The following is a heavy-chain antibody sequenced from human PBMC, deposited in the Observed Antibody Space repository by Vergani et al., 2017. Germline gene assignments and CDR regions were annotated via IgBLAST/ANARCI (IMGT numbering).Heavy chain of an antibody. J-gene: IGHJ3*02. CDR3: ARDQTYGSGSSGAFDI. Sequence: QVQLQESGPGLVKPSETLSLTCTVSGGSFSGYYWSWIRQPPGKGLEWIGEINHSGSTNSNPSLKSRVTISVDTSKNQFSLKLRSVTAADTAVYDCARDQTYGSGSSGAFDIWGQGTMVTVSS. CDR1: GGSFSGYY. D-gene: IGHD3-10*01. V-gene: IGHV4-34*01. CDR2: INHSGST.